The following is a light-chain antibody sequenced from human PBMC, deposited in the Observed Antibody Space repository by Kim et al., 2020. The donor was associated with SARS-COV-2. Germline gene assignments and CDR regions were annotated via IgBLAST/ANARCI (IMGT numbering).Light chain of an antibody. J-gene: IGKJ4*01. CDR3: QQYDSPPPT. CDR1: QSIRSY. V-gene: IGKV1-39*01. CDR2: DAS. Sequence: DIQMTQSPSSLSASVGDRVSITCQASQSIRSYLNWYQQKPGKAPELLIYDASSLQSGVPSRFSGSGSGTDFTLTISSLQPDDFATYYCQQYDSPPPTFGDGTKVEIK.